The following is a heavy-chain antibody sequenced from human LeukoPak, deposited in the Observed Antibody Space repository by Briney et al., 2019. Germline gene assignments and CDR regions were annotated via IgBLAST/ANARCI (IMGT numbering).Heavy chain of an antibody. D-gene: IGHD1-26*01. J-gene: IGHJ4*02. CDR1: GGSFSGYY. CDR2: INHSGST. Sequence: SETLSLTCAVYGGSFSGYYWSWIRQPPGKGLEWIGEINHSGSTSYNPSLKSRVTISVDTSKNQFSLKLSSVTAADTAVYYCARDIRGVSYWGQGTLVTVSS. CDR3: ARDIRGVSY. V-gene: IGHV4-34*01.